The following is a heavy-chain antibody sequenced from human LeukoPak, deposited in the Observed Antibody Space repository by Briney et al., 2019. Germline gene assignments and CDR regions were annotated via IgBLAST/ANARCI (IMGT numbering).Heavy chain of an antibody. V-gene: IGHV3-30*18. CDR2: ISYDGSNK. J-gene: IGHJ4*02. CDR1: GFTFSSYG. D-gene: IGHD2-15*01. Sequence: GGSLRLSCAASGFTFSSYGMHWVRQAPGKGLEWVAVISYDGSNKYYADSVKGRITISRDNSKNTLYLQINSLRAEDTAVYYCAKIFVGPNYFDYWGQGTLDTVSS. CDR3: AKIFVGPNYFDY.